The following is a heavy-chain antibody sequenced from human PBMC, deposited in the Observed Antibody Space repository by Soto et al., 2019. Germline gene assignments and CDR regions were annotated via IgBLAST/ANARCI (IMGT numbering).Heavy chain of an antibody. CDR3: ARDAAAVGYAFDI. D-gene: IGHD1-26*01. CDR2: INLSGST. CDR1: GGSFSGYY. J-gene: IGHJ3*02. V-gene: IGHV4-34*01. Sequence: PSETLSLTCAVYGGSFSGYYWSWIRQPPGKGLEWIGEINLSGSTNYNPSLKSRVTISVDTSTNQFSLKLSSVTAADTAVYYCARDAAAVGYAFDILGQGTMVTVSS.